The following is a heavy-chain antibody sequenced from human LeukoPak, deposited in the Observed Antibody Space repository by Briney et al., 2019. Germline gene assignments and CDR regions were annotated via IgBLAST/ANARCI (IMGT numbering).Heavy chain of an antibody. CDR1: GCTFSSYA. CDR3: ARRYCSSTSCYGPFDY. D-gene: IGHD2-2*01. V-gene: IGHV1-69*01. CDR2: IIPIFGTA. Sequence: SVKVSCKASGCTFSSYAISWVRQAPGQGLEWMGGIIPIFGTANYAQKFQGRVTITADESTSTAYMELSSLRSEDTAVYYCARRYCSSTSCYGPFDYWGQGTLVTVSS. J-gene: IGHJ4*02.